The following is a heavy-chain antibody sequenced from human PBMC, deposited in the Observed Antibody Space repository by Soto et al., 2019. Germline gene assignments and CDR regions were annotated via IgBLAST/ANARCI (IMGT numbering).Heavy chain of an antibody. D-gene: IGHD3-10*01. CDR3: ARDWDSSGLFDP. Sequence: SAPLSLTCSVSGSSITTYYGSWSRQPPGKGLEWTGSISYSGSTKYNPSLESRVMISLDTSKNQFSLRLTSVTAADTALYYCARDWDSSGLFDPWGQGALVTVSS. CDR2: ISYSGST. J-gene: IGHJ5*02. V-gene: IGHV4-59*01. CDR1: GSSITTYY.